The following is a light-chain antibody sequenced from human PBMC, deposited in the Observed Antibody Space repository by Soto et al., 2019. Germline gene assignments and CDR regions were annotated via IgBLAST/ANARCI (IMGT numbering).Light chain of an antibody. Sequence: DIQMTQSPSTLSASVGDRVIITCRASQSVSSWLAWYQHKPGKAPKLLIYKASRFDSGVPSRFSGSGSGKEFNLTINSRQPDDFATYYCQQHKPYPVTFGQGTRLEV. CDR3: QQHKPYPVT. J-gene: IGKJ5*01. CDR1: QSVSSW. CDR2: KAS. V-gene: IGKV1-5*03.